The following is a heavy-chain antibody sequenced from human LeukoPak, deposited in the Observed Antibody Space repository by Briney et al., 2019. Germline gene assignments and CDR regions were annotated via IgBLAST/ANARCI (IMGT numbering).Heavy chain of an antibody. CDR2: ISSSSSYI. Sequence: PGGSLTLSCAASEFSVGHNYMTWVRQAPARGLEWVSSISSSSSYIYYADSVKGRFTISRDNAKNSLYLQMNSLIAEDTAVYYCARDRLAAVGGWYFAFDIWGQGTMVTVSS. CDR1: EFSVGHNY. D-gene: IGHD6-19*01. CDR3: ARDRLAAVGGWYFAFDI. V-gene: IGHV3-21*01. J-gene: IGHJ3*02.